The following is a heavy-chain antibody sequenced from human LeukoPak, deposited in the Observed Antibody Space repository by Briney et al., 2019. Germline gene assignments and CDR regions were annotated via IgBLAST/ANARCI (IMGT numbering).Heavy chain of an antibody. CDR3: ARSRGTFDI. V-gene: IGHV4-34*01. J-gene: IGHJ3*02. CDR1: GGSFSGYY. CDR2: INHSGST. Sequence: PSETLSLTCAVYGGSFSGYYWSWIRQPPGKGLEWIGEINHSGSTNYNPSLKSRVTISVDTSKNQFSLKLSSVTAADTAVYYCARSRGTFDIWGQGTMVTVSS.